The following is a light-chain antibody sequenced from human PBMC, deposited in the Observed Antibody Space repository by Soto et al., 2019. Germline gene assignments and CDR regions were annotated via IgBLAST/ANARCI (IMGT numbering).Light chain of an antibody. CDR1: QSISSSY. CDR3: HHYGSSPQKT. CDR2: AAS. V-gene: IGKV3-20*01. Sequence: ETVFTQSPATLSLSPGEKATLSCRASQSISSSYLAWYQQKPGQAPRLLIYAASSRATGIPDRFSGSGSETDFTLTISRLEPEDFAVYYCHHYGSSPQKTFGEGAKVE. J-gene: IGKJ1*01.